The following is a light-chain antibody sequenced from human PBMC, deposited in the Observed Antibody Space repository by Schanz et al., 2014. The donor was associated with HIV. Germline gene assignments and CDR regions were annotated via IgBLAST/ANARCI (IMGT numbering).Light chain of an antibody. Sequence: QSVLTQPPSVSGAPGQRVTISCTGSSSNIGAGYDVPWYQQLPGTAPKLLIYGNSNRPSGVPDRFSGSKSGTSASLAITGLQAEDEADYYCASYAGSNNLVFGGGTKLTVL. CDR2: GNS. CDR1: SSNIGAGYD. CDR3: ASYAGSNNLV. V-gene: IGLV1-40*01. J-gene: IGLJ2*01.